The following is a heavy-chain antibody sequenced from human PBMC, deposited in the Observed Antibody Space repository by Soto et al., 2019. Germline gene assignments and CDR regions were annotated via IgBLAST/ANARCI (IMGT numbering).Heavy chain of an antibody. V-gene: IGHV4-31*03. CDR2: ISSSGSN. CDR1: GXSVGGVGYG. J-gene: IGHJ5*02. CDR3: ARSGVTGIVIPSHWFDP. D-gene: IGHD2-21*02. Sequence: TLSLPCTVSGXSVGGVGYGRWILQFPGRGLELIGCISSSGSNYYNPSLNNRISLSLDTSQNQLYLKLLSVTHADTAIYYCARSGVTGIVIPSHWFDPWGQGTLGPVSS.